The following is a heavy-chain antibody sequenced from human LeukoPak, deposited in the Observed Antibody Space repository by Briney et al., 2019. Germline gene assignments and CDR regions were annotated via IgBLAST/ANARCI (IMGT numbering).Heavy chain of an antibody. J-gene: IGHJ4*02. CDR3: ARDYSSSWYSPFGY. D-gene: IGHD6-13*01. V-gene: IGHV3-30*02. Sequence: GGSLRLSCAASRFTFSSYGMHWVRQAPGKGLEWVAYIQYDGSNAQYADSVKGRFSISRDSSKNILYLQMNSLRAEDTAVYYCARDYSSSWYSPFGYWGQGTLVTVSS. CDR2: IQYDGSNA. CDR1: RFTFSSYG.